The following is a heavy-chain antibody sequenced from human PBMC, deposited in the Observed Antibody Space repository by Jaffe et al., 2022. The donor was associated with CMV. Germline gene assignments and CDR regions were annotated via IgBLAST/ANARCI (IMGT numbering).Heavy chain of an antibody. CDR2: IYYSGST. J-gene: IGHJ4*02. CDR3: ARAYGGNSPFDY. V-gene: IGHV4-59*01. Sequence: QVQLQESGPGLVKPSETLSLTCTVSGGSISSYYWSWIRQPPGKGLEWIGYIYYSGSTNYNPSLKSRVTISVDTSKNQFSLKLSSVTAADTAVYYCARAYGGNSPFDYWGQGTLVTVSS. CDR1: GGSISSYY. D-gene: IGHD4-17*01.